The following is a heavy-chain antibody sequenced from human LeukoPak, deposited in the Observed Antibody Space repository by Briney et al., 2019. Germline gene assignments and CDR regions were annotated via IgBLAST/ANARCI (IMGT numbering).Heavy chain of an antibody. J-gene: IGHJ3*02. V-gene: IGHV3-74*01. D-gene: IGHD4-17*01. CDR1: GFTFSSYW. CDR3: ARANGVSDAFDI. CDR2: INSDGSRI. Sequence: PGGSLRLSCAASGFTFSSYWMHWVRQAPGTGLVGVSRINSDGSRISYADAVKRRLTISRDNAKNTLYLQMHSLRAEDRAVYYCARANGVSDAFDIWGQGTMVTVSS.